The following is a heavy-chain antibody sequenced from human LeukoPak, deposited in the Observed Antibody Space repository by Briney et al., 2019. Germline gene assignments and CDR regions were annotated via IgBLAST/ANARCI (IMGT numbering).Heavy chain of an antibody. CDR1: GGSLHRSF. V-gene: IGHV4-59*01. J-gene: IGHJ4*02. D-gene: IGHD3/OR15-3a*01. Sequence: SETLSLTCVVSGGSLHRSFWTWVRQPPGKGLEWFGRIYSSGTTDYSPSLKSRLTISIDTSKNQFSLRLASVTAADTAVYYCGRRPAVDGPIDNWGQGILVAVSS. CDR3: GRRPAVDGPIDN. CDR2: IYSSGTT.